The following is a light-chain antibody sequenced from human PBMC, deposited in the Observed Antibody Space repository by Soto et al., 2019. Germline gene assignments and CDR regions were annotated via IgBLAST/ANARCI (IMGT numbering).Light chain of an antibody. CDR3: QSYDSSLSGYV. V-gene: IGLV1-40*01. Sequence: QYVLTQPPSVSGAPGQSVTISCTGSSSNIGAGYDVHWYQQLPGTAPKLLIYGNSNRPSGVPDRFSGSKSGTSASLAITGLQAEDDSDYYCQSYDSSLSGYVFGTGTKLSVL. J-gene: IGLJ1*01. CDR2: GNS. CDR1: SSNIGAGYD.